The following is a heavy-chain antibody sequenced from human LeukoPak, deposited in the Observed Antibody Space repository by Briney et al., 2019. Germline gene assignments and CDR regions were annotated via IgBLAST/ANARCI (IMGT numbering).Heavy chain of an antibody. Sequence: GGFLRPSCAASGFTFSSYAMHWVRQAPGKGLEWVAVISYDGSNKYYADSVKGRFTISRDNSKNTLYLQMNSLRAEDTAVYYCARDPAYCGGDCYSGYFDYWGQGTLVTVSS. CDR3: ARDPAYCGGDCYSGYFDY. CDR2: ISYDGSNK. V-gene: IGHV3-30-3*01. J-gene: IGHJ4*02. CDR1: GFTFSSYA. D-gene: IGHD2-21*02.